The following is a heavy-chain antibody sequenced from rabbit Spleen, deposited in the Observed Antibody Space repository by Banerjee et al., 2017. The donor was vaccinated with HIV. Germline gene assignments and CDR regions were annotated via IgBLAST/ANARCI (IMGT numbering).Heavy chain of an antibody. CDR3: ARDLENYAGSNYLDL. Sequence: QEQLVESGGDLVKPGASLTLTCTASGFSFSSGYYIHWVRQAPGKGLEWIACIDISSGGTWYASWVNGRFSISRSTSLNTVDLKMTSLTDADTATYFCARDLENYAGSNYLDLWGPGTLVTVS. CDR1: GFSFSSGYY. CDR2: IDISSGGT. D-gene: IGHD8-1*01. V-gene: IGHV1S43*01. J-gene: IGHJ4*01.